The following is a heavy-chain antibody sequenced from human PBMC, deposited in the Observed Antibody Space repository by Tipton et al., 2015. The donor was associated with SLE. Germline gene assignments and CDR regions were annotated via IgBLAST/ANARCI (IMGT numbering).Heavy chain of an antibody. V-gene: IGHV4-31*03. Sequence: TLSLTCTVSGGSISGYYWSWIRQHPGKGLEWMGDIFDSGATHYNPSLKSRIVISVDTSKNQFYLTLNSVTAADTAVYYCAASEAIFWSGFPIWGQGTMVTISS. CDR2: IFDSGAT. J-gene: IGHJ3*02. D-gene: IGHD3-3*01. CDR3: AASEAIFWSGFPI. CDR1: GGSISGYY.